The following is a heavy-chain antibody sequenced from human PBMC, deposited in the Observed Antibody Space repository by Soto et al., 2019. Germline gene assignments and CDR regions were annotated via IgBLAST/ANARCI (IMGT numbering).Heavy chain of an antibody. CDR1: GYTFTSYA. CDR3: ARGSSYGSGVTPFDY. J-gene: IGHJ4*02. V-gene: IGHV1-3*05. Sequence: QVQLVQSGAEEKKPGASLKVSCKASGYTFTSYAMHWVRQAPGQRLEWMGWINAGNGNRKYSQKFQDRVTITRDTSASTAYMELSSLRSEDSAVYYCARGSSYGSGVTPFDYWGQGTLVTVSS. D-gene: IGHD2-21*02. CDR2: INAGNGNR.